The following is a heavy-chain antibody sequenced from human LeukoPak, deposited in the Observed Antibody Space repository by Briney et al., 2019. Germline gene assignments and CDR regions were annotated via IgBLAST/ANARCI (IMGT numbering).Heavy chain of an antibody. J-gene: IGHJ4*02. CDR3: ARDTAPRRYYYDSSGYPPFDY. CDR2: INPNSGGT. V-gene: IGHV1-2*02. D-gene: IGHD3-22*01. Sequence: ASVTVSCKASGYTFTGYYMHWVRQAPGQGLEWMGWINPNSGGTNYAQKFQGRVTMTRDTSISTAYMELSRLRSDDTAVYYCARDTAPRRYYYDSSGYPPFDYWGQGTLVTVSS. CDR1: GYTFTGYY.